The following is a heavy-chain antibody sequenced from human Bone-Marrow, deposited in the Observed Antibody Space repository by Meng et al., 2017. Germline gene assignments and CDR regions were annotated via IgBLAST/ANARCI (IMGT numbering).Heavy chain of an antibody. CDR3: ARGIRILRYFRPYFDL. CDR2: ISHSGST. J-gene: IGHJ2*01. D-gene: IGHD3-9*01. Sequence: VKLQQWGEGRLKPPETLSLTGAVYGGSFNGYYWSWIRQPPGKGLEWIGEISHSGSTYYNPSLKSRVTISLDTSKNQFSLKLTSVTAADTAVYYCARGIRILRYFRPYFDLWGRGTLVTVSS. CDR1: GGSFNGYY. V-gene: IGHV4-34*01.